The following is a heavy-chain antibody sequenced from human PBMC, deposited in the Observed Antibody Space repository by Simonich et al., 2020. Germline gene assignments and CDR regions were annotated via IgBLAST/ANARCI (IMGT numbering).Heavy chain of an antibody. CDR3: ARASRGTWWYYYFDY. CDR1: GYTFTSYG. Sequence: QVQLVQSGAEVKKPGASVKVSCKASGYTFTSYGISWVRQAPGQGLEWMGWISAYNGNTNNAQKLQGRVTMTTDTSTSTAYMELRSLRSDDTAVDYCARASRGTWWYYYFDYWGQGTLVTVSS. V-gene: IGHV1-18*01. CDR2: ISAYNGNT. D-gene: IGHD2-15*01. J-gene: IGHJ4*02.